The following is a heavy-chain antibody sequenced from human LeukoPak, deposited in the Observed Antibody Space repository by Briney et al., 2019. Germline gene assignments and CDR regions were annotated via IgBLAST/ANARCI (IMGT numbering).Heavy chain of an antibody. CDR1: GGSFSTYY. CDR2: INHSGST. V-gene: IGHV4-34*01. Sequence: PSETLSLTCAVYGGSFSTYYWSWIRQPPGKGLEWIGEINHSGSTNYNPSLKSRGTISVDTSKNQFSLKLSSVTAADPAVYYCAIYSYGHLDHWGQGTLVTVSS. D-gene: IGHD5-18*01. CDR3: AIYSYGHLDH. J-gene: IGHJ4*02.